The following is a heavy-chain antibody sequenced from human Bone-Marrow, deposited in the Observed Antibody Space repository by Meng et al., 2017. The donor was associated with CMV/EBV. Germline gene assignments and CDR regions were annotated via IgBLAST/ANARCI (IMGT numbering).Heavy chain of an antibody. J-gene: IGHJ6*02. V-gene: IGHV1-69*04. CDR2: IIPILGIA. CDR1: GYTFTSYG. Sequence: SVKVSCKASGYTFTSYGISWVRQAPGQGLEWMGRIIPILGIANYAQKFQGRVTITADKSTSTAYMELSSLRSEDTAVYYCASSSLLWFGESPHYYYGMDVWGQGTTVTVSS. D-gene: IGHD3-10*01. CDR3: ASSSLLWFGESPHYYYGMDV.